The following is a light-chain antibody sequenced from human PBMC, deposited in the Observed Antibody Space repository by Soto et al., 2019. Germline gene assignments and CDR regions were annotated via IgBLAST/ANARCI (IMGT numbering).Light chain of an antibody. J-gene: IGKJ1*01. CDR2: DAS. CDR1: QNIRSG. Sequence: DIQMTQSPSSLSASVGDRVTITRLASQNIRSGLAWFQQKPVKAPKLLIYDASSLVSGVPSRFRGSGSGTEFTLTITSLQRADCAVYYCQQSYNNPRTLGQGTKVEIK. CDR3: QQSYNNPRT. V-gene: IGKV1-39*01.